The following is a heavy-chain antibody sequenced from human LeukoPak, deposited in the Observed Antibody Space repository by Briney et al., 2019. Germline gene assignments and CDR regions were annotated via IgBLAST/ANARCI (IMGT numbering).Heavy chain of an antibody. CDR3: ARHTEYSGGYGAFDI. CDR2: ISYSGTT. J-gene: IGHJ3*02. Sequence: PSETLSLTCTVSGGSISSSRYFWGWSRQPPGKGLEWIGSISYSGTTYYNPSLKSRVTISVDTSKNQFSLRLSSLTAADTAVYYCARHTEYSGGYGAFDIWGDGTMVTVSS. CDR1: GGSISSSRYF. D-gene: IGHD1-26*01. V-gene: IGHV4-39*01.